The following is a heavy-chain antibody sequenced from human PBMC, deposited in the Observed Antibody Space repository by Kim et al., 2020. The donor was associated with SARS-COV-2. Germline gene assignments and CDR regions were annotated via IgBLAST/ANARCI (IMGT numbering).Heavy chain of an antibody. Sequence: SETLSLTCTVSGGSISSGGYYWSWIRQHPGKGLEWIGYIYYSGSTYYNPSLKIRVTISVDTSKNQFSLKLSSVTAADTAVYYCAASSSWPEDYGMDVWGQGTTVTVSS. V-gene: IGHV4-31*03. CDR2: IYYSGST. CDR3: AASSSWPEDYGMDV. J-gene: IGHJ6*02. D-gene: IGHD6-13*01. CDR1: GGSISSGGYY.